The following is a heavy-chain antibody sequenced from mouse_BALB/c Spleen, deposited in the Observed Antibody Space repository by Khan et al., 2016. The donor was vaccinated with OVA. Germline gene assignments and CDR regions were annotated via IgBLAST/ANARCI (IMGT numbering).Heavy chain of an antibody. J-gene: IGHJ2*01. CDR1: GYSITSDYA. D-gene: IGHD1-1*01. Sequence: VQLKQSGPGLVKPSQSLSLTCTVTGYSITSDYAWNWIRQFPGNKLEWMGYISYSGNTNYNPSLKRRISITRETSKNQFFLQLNSVTTEDTATYYCARLYGGDFDYWGQGTTLTVSS. V-gene: IGHV3-2*02. CDR3: ARLYGGDFDY. CDR2: ISYSGNT.